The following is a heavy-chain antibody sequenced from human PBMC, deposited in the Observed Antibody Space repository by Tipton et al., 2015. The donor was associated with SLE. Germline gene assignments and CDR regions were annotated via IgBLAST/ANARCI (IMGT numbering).Heavy chain of an antibody. CDR2: ISYDGSNK. Sequence: SLRLSCAASGFTFSTYAMHWVRQAPGKGLEWVAVISYDGSNKYYADSVKGRFTISRDNSKNTLYLQMNSLRAEDMAVYYCARDVVGATHYYYYGMDVWGQGTTVTVSS. CDR1: GFTFSTYA. D-gene: IGHD1-26*01. J-gene: IGHJ6*02. CDR3: ARDVVGATHYYYYGMDV. V-gene: IGHV3-30*04.